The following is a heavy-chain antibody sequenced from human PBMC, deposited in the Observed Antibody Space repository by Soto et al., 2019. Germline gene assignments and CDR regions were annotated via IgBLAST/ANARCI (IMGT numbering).Heavy chain of an antibody. CDR3: ATDLAPSSSWYEAPVH. V-gene: IGHV1-24*01. D-gene: IGHD6-13*01. CDR1: GYTLTELS. CDR2: FDPEDGET. J-gene: IGHJ4*02. Sequence: ASVKVSCKVSGYTLTELSMHWVRQAPGKGLEWMGGFDPEDGETIYAQKFQGRVTMTEDTSTDTAYMELSSLRSEDTAVHYCATDLAPSSSWYEAPVHWGQGALVTVSS.